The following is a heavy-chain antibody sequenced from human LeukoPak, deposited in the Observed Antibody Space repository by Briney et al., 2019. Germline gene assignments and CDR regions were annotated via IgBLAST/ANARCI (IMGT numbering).Heavy chain of an antibody. D-gene: IGHD3-22*01. V-gene: IGHV4-39*01. CDR1: GGSISRSSYY. Sequence: PSETLSLTCTVSGGSISRSSYYWGWIRQPPGKGLEWIGSIYYSGSTYYNPSLKSRVTISVDTSKNQFSLKLSSVTAADTAVYYCARHNPDSSGYFDYWGQGTLVTVSS. CDR2: IYYSGST. CDR3: ARHNPDSSGYFDY. J-gene: IGHJ4*02.